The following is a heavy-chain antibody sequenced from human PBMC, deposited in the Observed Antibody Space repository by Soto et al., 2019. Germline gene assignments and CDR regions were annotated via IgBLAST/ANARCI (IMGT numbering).Heavy chain of an antibody. Sequence: EVQLLESGGGLVQPGGSLRLSCAASGFTFNSYTMAWVRQAPGKGLEWVSSISGSGGSPSYADSVQGRFTISRDNSRNTISLQMKSLRAGDTAIYFGAKARCTGNSCYVPDYWGNGSLSPSPQ. CDR1: GFTFNSYT. D-gene: IGHD2-8*02. CDR2: ISGSGGSP. CDR3: AKARCTGNSCYVPDY. J-gene: IGHJ4*01. V-gene: IGHV3-23*01.